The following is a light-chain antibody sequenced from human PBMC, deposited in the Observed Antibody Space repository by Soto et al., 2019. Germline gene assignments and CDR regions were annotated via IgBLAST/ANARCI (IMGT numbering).Light chain of an antibody. J-gene: IGLJ1*01. CDR2: EVS. CDR3: CSYAGGSGYV. CDR1: SSDVGSYNL. V-gene: IGLV2-23*02. Sequence: QSVLTQPASVSGSPGQSITISCTGTSSDVGSYNLVSWYQQHPGKAPKLMIYEVSKRPSGVSNRFSGSKSGNTASLTISGLQAEDEADYYCCSYAGGSGYVFGTGTKVTVL.